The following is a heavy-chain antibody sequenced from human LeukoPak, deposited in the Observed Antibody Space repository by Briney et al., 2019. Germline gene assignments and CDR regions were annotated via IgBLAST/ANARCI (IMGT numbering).Heavy chain of an antibody. V-gene: IGHV1-18*01. J-gene: IGHJ6*03. Sequence: ASVKVSCKASGYTFTSYGISWVREAPGQGLEWMGWISAYNGNTNYAQKLQGRVTMTTDTSTSTAYIELRSLRSDDTAVYYCARSVDESYYYYMDVWGKGTTVTVSS. CDR3: ARSVDESYYYYMDV. D-gene: IGHD3/OR15-3a*01. CDR2: ISAYNGNT. CDR1: GYTFTSYG.